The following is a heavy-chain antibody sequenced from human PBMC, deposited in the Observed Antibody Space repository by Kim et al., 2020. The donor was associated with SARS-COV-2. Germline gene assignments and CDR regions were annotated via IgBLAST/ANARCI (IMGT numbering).Heavy chain of an antibody. CDR2: ISSSGSTI. Sequence: GGSLRLSCAASGFTFSDYYMSWIRQAPGKGLEWVSYISSSGSTIYYADSVKGRFTISRDNAKNSLYLQMNSLRADDTAVYYCANVPRFRYYYYGMDVWGQGTTVTVSS. V-gene: IGHV3-11*01. D-gene: IGHD3-16*01. J-gene: IGHJ6*02. CDR1: GFTFSDYY. CDR3: ANVPRFRYYYYGMDV.